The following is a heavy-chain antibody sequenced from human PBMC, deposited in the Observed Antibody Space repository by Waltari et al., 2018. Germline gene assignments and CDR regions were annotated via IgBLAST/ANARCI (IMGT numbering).Heavy chain of an antibody. CDR1: GFTFSSYW. D-gene: IGHD3-22*01. J-gene: IGHJ4*02. CDR3: ARDRMIVGELDY. V-gene: IGHV3-7*01. Sequence: EVQLVESGGGLVQPGGSLRLSCAASGFTFSSYWMSWVPQAPGKGLEWVANIKQDGSEKYYVDSVKCRFTIARDNAKNSLYLQMNSLRAEDTAVYYCARDRMIVGELDYWGQGTLVTVSS. CDR2: IKQDGSEK.